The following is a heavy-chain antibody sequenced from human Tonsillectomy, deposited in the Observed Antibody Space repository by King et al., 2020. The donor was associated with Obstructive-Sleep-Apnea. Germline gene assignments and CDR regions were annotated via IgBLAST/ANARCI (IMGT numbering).Heavy chain of an antibody. CDR3: AKVGSSSSYLFAY. V-gene: IGHV4-39*07. D-gene: IGHD6-6*01. CDR2: IYYSGST. Sequence: LQLQESGPGLVKPSETLSLTCTVSGGSISSSSYYWGWIRQPPGKGLEWIGSIYYSGSTYYNPSLKSRVTVSVDTSKNQFSLKLSSVTAADTALYYCAKVGSSSSYLFAYWGQGTLVTVSS. J-gene: IGHJ4*02. CDR1: GGSISSSSYY.